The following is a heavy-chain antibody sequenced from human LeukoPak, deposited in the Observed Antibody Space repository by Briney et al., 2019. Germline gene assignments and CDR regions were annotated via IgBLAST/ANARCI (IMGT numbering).Heavy chain of an antibody. CDR3: ARDYYDSSGTSFDY. CDR2: ISYDGSNK. D-gene: IGHD3-22*01. Sequence: GRSLRLSCAASGFTFSSYAMHWVRQAPGKGLEWLAVISYDGSNKYYADSVKGRFTISRDNSKNTLYLQMNSLRAEDTAVYYCARDYYDSSGTSFDYWGQGTLVTVSS. V-gene: IGHV3-30-3*01. J-gene: IGHJ4*02. CDR1: GFTFSSYA.